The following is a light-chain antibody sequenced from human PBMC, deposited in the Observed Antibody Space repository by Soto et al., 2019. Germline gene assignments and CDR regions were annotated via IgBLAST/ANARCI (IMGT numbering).Light chain of an antibody. CDR1: QSVTSTY. CDR2: GAS. CDR3: QQYGDSPIT. V-gene: IGKV3-20*01. J-gene: IGKJ5*01. Sequence: EIVLTQPPGTLSLSPGERATLSCRASQSVTSTYLAWYQQKAGQAPRLLIYGASSRATGVPDRFSGNGSGTDFTLTITRLEPEDFALYYCQQYGDSPITFGQGTRLEIK.